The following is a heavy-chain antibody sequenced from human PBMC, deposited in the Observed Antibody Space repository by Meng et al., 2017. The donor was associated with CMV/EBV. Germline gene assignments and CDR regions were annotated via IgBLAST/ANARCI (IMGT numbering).Heavy chain of an antibody. J-gene: IGHJ4*02. CDR3: ARETDCSGGSCFATACDY. CDR1: GYTFTSYG. CDR2: INPNSGGT. D-gene: IGHD2-15*01. Sequence: ASVKVSCKASGYTFTSYGISWVRQAPGQGLEWMGWINPNSGGTNYAQKFQGRVTMTRDTSISTAYMELSRLRSDDTAVYYCARETDCSGGSCFATACDYWGQGTLVTVSS. V-gene: IGHV1-2*02.